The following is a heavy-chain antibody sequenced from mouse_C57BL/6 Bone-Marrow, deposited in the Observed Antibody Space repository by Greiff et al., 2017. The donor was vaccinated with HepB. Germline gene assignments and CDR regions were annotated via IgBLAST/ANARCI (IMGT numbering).Heavy chain of an antibody. CDR1: GYTFTDHT. J-gene: IGHJ4*01. Sequence: VKVVESDAELVKPGASVKISCKVSGYTFTDHTTHWMKQRPEQGLEWIGYIYPRDGSTKYNEKFKGKATLTADKSSSTAYMQLNSLTSEDSAVYFCARRVDYYAMDYWGQGTSVTVSS. V-gene: IGHV1-78*01. CDR3: ARRVDYYAMDY. D-gene: IGHD1-1*01. CDR2: IYPRDGST.